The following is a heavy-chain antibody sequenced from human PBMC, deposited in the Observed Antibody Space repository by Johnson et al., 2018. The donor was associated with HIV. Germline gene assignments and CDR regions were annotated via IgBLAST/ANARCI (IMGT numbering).Heavy chain of an antibody. D-gene: IGHD2-15*01. CDR1: GFTFSSYA. Sequence: QVLLVESGGGVVQPGRSLRLSCAASGFTFSSYAMHWVRQAPGKGLEWVAVISYDGSNKYYADSVKGRFTISRDNSKNTLYLQMNSLRAEDTAVYYYATDRRESSWELLDAAFDIWGQGTMVTVSS. J-gene: IGHJ3*02. V-gene: IGHV3-30-3*01. CDR3: ATDRRESSWELLDAAFDI. CDR2: ISYDGSNK.